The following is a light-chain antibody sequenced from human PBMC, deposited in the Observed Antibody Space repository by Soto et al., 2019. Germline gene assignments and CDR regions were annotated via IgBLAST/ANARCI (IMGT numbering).Light chain of an antibody. J-gene: IGLJ2*01. V-gene: IGLV2-11*01. CDR3: CSYADSSSFRVL. CDR2: DVT. CDR1: SSDVGVYNY. Sequence: QSALTQPRSVSGSPGQSVTISCTGTSSDVGVYNYVSWYQQHPGKGPKLIIYDVTKRPSGVPDRFSGSKSANTASLIISGLQAADEAEYYCCCCSYADSSSFRVLFGGGTKLTVL.